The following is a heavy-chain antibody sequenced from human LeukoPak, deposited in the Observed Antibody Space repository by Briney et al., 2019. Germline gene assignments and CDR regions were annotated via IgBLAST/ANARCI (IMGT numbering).Heavy chain of an antibody. Sequence: ASVKVSCKASGYTFTSYYMHWVRQAPGQGLEWMGIINPSGGNTNYAQKSQGRVTMTRDMSTSTVYMELSSLRSEDTAMYYCARALPHRRLMDTTMEQHWFDPWGQGTLVTVSS. CDR3: ARALPHRRLMDTTMEQHWFDP. CDR1: GYTFTSYY. CDR2: INPSGGNT. J-gene: IGHJ5*02. D-gene: IGHD5-18*01. V-gene: IGHV1-46*01.